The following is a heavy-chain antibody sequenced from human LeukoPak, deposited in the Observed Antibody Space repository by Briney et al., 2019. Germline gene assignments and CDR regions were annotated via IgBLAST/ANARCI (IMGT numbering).Heavy chain of an antibody. J-gene: IGHJ4*02. CDR2: INHSGST. Sequence: SQTLSLTCTVSGGSISSGDYYWSWIRQPPGKGLEWIGEINHSGSTNYNPSLKSRVTISVDTSKNQFSPKLSSVTAADTAVYYCARVRRSYYYDSSGYPHRKLYYFDYWGQGTLVTVSS. CDR3: ARVRRSYYYDSSGYPHRKLYYFDY. V-gene: IGHV4-30-4*08. CDR1: GGSISSGDYY. D-gene: IGHD3-22*01.